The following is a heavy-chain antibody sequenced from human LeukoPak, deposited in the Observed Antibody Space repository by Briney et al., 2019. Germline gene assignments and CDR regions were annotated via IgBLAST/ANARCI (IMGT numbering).Heavy chain of an antibody. D-gene: IGHD1-26*01. CDR3: ARDTIVGATPLAFDI. CDR1: GYSISSGYY. J-gene: IGHJ3*02. CDR2: MYHSGNT. V-gene: IGHV4-38-2*02. Sequence: SETLSLTCTVSGYSISSGYYWGWIRQPPGKGLEWIGSMYHSGNTYYNPSLKSRVTISIDTSKNQFSLELSSVTAADTAVYYCARDTIVGATPLAFDIWGQGTMVTVSS.